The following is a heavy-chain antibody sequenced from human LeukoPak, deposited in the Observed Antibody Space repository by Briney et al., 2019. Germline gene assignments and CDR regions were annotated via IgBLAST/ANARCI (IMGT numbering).Heavy chain of an antibody. CDR1: GYTFTSYA. D-gene: IGHD1-1*01. CDR3: AREYATLDITNWNPISVY. V-gene: IGHV7-4-1*02. CDR2: INTNTGNP. Sequence: ASVKVSCKASGYTFTSYAMNWVRLAPGQGLEWMGWINTNTGNPTYAQGFTGRFVFSLDTSVSTTYLQISSLKAEDTAVYYCAREYATLDITNWNPISVYWGQGTLVTVSS. J-gene: IGHJ4*02.